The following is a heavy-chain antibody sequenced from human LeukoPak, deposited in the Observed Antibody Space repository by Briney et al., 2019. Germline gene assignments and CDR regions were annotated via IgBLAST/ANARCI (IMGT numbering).Heavy chain of an antibody. J-gene: IGHJ4*02. CDR2: IIPIFGTA. CDR1: GGTFSSYA. Sequence: ASVKVSCKASGGTFSSYAISWVRQAPGQGLEWMGGIIPIFGTANYAQKFQGGVTITADKSTSTAYMELSSLRSEDTAVYYCARGGIAAAGTGTPDYWGQGTLVTVSS. V-gene: IGHV1-69*06. D-gene: IGHD6-13*01. CDR3: ARGGIAAAGTGTPDY.